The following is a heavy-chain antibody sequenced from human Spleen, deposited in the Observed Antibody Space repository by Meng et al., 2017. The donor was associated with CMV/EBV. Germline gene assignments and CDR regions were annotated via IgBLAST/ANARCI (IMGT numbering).Heavy chain of an antibody. V-gene: IGHV4-34*01. CDR2: LNHSGST. J-gene: IGHJ4*02. Sequence: YGGSFSGYCWSWIRQPPGGGLEWIGELNHSGSTSYNPSLKSRVTISVDTSKNQFSLKLSSVTAADTAVYYCARGAWVRKKVVSKDFDYWGQGTLVTVSS. CDR1: GGSFSGYC. D-gene: IGHD4-23*01. CDR3: ARGAWVRKKVVSKDFDY.